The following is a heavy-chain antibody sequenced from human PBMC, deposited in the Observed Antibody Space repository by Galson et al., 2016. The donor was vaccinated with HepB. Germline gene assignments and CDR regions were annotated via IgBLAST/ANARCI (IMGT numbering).Heavy chain of an antibody. V-gene: IGHV3-23*01. Sequence: SLRLSCAASGFTHTNYAMSWVRQAPGKGLEWVSTINPSGGTTYFADSVKGRFTFSRDNSKNTLYLQMDSLRAEDTAIYYCAKDRWQWLDSDIDYWGQGTLVTVSS. CDR1: GFTHTNYA. D-gene: IGHD6-19*01. CDR3: AKDRWQWLDSDIDY. J-gene: IGHJ4*02. CDR2: INPSGGTT.